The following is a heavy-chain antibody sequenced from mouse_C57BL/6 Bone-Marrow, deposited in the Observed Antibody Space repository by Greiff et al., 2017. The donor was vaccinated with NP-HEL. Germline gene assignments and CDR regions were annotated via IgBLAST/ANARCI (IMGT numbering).Heavy chain of an antibody. CDR2: IDPENGDT. V-gene: IGHV14-4*01. CDR3: TSRRQLRLPFAY. CDR1: GFNIKDDY. Sequence: VQLKESGAELVRPGASVKLSCTASGFNIKDDYMHWVKQRPEQGLEWIGWIDPENGDTEYASKFQGKATITADTSSNTAYLQLSSLTSEDTAVYYCTSRRQLRLPFAYWGQGTLVTVSA. D-gene: IGHD3-2*02. J-gene: IGHJ3*01.